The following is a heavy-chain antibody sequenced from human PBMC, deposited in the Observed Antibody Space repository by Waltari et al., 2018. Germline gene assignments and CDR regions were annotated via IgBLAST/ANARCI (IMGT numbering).Heavy chain of an antibody. Sequence: VQLVEAGGDIVQPGGSLRLSCAASGFRFSAYWMHGARQVPGKGPVWVSRINSDGSSISYSDSVKGRFTISRDNSKNMLYLQLNSLRAEDTAVYYCARKGGRGYTYGPFYYDSWGQGTLVTVSS. J-gene: IGHJ4*02. V-gene: IGHV3-74*01. D-gene: IGHD5-18*01. CDR3: ARKGGRGYTYGPFYYDS. CDR2: INSDGSSI. CDR1: GFRFSAYW.